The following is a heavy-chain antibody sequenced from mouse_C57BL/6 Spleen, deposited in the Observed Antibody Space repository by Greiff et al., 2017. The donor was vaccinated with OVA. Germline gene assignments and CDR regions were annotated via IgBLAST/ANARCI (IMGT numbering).Heavy chain of an antibody. CDR3: ARMIYYDLYYAMDY. CDR2: IYPGSGST. V-gene: IGHV1-55*01. Sequence: QVQLQQPGAELVKPGASVKMSCKASGYTFTSYWITWVKQRPGQGLEWIGDIYPGSGSTNYNEKFKSKATLTVDTSSSTAFMQLSSLTSEDSAVYYCARMIYYDLYYAMDYWGQGTSVTVSS. J-gene: IGHJ4*01. CDR1: GYTFTSYW. D-gene: IGHD2-4*01.